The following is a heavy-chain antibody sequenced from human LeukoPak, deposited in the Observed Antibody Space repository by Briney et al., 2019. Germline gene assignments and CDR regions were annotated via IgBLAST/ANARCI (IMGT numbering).Heavy chain of an antibody. D-gene: IGHD3-22*01. CDR3: ARDWRIVVAFSQKQDY. V-gene: IGHV4-39*07. CDR1: GGSISSSSYY. CDR2: IYYSGST. J-gene: IGHJ4*02. Sequence: KASETLSLTCTVSGGSISSSSYYWGWIRQPPGKGLEWIGSIYYSGSTYYNPSLKSRVTISVDTSKNQFSLKLSSVTAADTAVYYCARDWRIVVAFSQKQDYWGQGTLVTVSS.